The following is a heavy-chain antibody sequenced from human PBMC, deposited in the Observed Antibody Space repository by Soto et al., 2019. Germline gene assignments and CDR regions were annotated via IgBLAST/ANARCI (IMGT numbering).Heavy chain of an antibody. CDR2: ISYDGSNK. Sequence: QVQLVESGGGVVQPGRSLRLSCAASGFTFSSYAMHWVRQAPGKGLEWVAVISYDGSNKYYADSVKGRFTISRDNSKNTLYLQMNSLRAEDTAVYYCARDLFKPLLESLNYYYYGMDVWGQGTTVTVSS. D-gene: IGHD1-1*01. CDR1: GFTFSSYA. J-gene: IGHJ6*02. V-gene: IGHV3-30-3*01. CDR3: ARDLFKPLLESLNYYYYGMDV.